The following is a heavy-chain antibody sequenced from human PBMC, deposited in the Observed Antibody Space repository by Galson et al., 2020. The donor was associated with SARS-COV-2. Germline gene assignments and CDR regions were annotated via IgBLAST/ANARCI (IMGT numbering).Heavy chain of an antibody. V-gene: IGHV2-26*01. J-gene: IGHJ6*03. CDR2: IFSNDQK. CDR1: GFSLNHARMA. CDR3: ARIWVEPGPLYLYFDYYMDV. Sequence: SGPTLVKPTETLTLTCTVSGFSLNHARMAVSWIRQPPGKALEWLAHIFSNDQKSYSTSLRNRLTISKDASRGQVVLALANVDPVDTATYYGARIWVEPGPLYLYFDYYMDVWGTGITVSVSS. D-gene: IGHD3-16*01.